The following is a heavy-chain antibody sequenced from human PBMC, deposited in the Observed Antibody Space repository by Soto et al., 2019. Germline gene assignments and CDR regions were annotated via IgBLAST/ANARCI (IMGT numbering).Heavy chain of an antibody. CDR2: LYTSGNT. CDR3: ARETVLGTDNWFDP. J-gene: IGHJ5*02. CDR1: GGSFTTYY. D-gene: IGHD6-19*01. V-gene: IGHV4-4*07. Sequence: QVQLQESGPGLVKPSETLSLTCTVSGGSFTTYYWNWIRQPAGKRLEWIGRLYTSGNTKYNPSLKSRLTMSLDTSKRQFSPKLSSVTAADTAIYYCARETVLGTDNWFDPWGQGILVTVSS.